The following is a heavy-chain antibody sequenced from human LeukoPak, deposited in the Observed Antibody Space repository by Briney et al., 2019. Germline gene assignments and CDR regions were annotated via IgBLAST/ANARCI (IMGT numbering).Heavy chain of an antibody. CDR1: GAAYNAYY. CDR3: AVGITILGVAASFDS. V-gene: IGHV4-34*01. Sequence: SETLSLTCAVYGAAYNAYYWSWIRQPPGKGLEWIGDIDHRGTATYNPSLKSRLTISADASKNQFSLKLNSVTNADTAVYYCAVGITILGVAASFDSWGQGNLVIVSS. CDR2: IDHRGTA. J-gene: IGHJ4*02. D-gene: IGHD3-3*01.